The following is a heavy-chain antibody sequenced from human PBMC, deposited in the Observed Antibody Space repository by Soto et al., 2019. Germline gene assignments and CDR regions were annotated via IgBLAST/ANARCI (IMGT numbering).Heavy chain of an antibody. CDR3: ATMTGSGYYYSGFDY. V-gene: IGHV1-18*01. D-gene: IGHD3-22*01. J-gene: IGHJ4*02. Sequence: ASVKVSCKASGYTFTSYDINWVRQATGQGPEWMGWISAYNGHTNYAQKLQGRVTMTTDTSTSTAYMELRSLRSDDTAMYYCATMTGSGYYYSGFDYWGQGTLVTVSS. CDR1: GYTFTSYD. CDR2: ISAYNGHT.